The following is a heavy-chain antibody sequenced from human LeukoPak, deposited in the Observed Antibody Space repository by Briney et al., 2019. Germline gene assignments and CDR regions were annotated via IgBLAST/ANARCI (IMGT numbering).Heavy chain of an antibody. V-gene: IGHV1-18*01. Sequence: ASVKVSCKASGYSFTSCGISWVRQAPGQGLEWMGWISVYNDNRKYAQNFQGRLTMTTDTFTSTAYMELRSLRSDDTAVYYCARDTGYGDYVGDYWGQGTLVTVSS. J-gene: IGHJ4*02. CDR2: ISVYNDNR. D-gene: IGHD4-17*01. CDR3: ARDTGYGDYVGDY. CDR1: GYSFTSCG.